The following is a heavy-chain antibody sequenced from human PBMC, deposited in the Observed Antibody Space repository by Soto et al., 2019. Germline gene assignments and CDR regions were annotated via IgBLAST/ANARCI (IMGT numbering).Heavy chain of an antibody. D-gene: IGHD4-4*01. CDR2: IYQSGNT. CDR1: ADSISSKKW. CDR3: ASKFHDYTNFGYYFDY. V-gene: IGHV4-4*02. J-gene: IGHJ4*01. Sequence: SETLSLTCAASADSISSKKWRSWVRESPEKGLEWIGEIYQSGNTNYNPSLKSRVTISIDTTKKEFSLKLSSVTAADTAVYYCASKFHDYTNFGYYFDYWGHGTLVTVSS.